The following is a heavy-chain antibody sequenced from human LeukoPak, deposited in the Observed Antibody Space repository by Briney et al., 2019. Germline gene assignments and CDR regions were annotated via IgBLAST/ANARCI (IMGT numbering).Heavy chain of an antibody. CDR2: INWNGGST. J-gene: IGHJ6*03. D-gene: IGHD6-19*01. V-gene: IGHV3-20*01. CDR3: AREGPGIAVASYYYYYYMDV. CDR1: GFTFDDYG. Sequence: GGSLRLSCAASGFTFDDYGMSWVRQAPGKGLEWVSGINWNGGSTGYADSVKGRFTISRDNAKNSLYLQMNSRRAEDTALYHCAREGPGIAVASYYYYYYMDVWGKGTTVTVSS.